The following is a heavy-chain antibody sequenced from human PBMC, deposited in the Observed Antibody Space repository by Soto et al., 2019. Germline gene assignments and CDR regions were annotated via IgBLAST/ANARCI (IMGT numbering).Heavy chain of an antibody. CDR3: ARNISTHFDS. J-gene: IGHJ4*02. CDR2: VYYSGST. Sequence: SETLSLTCAVSGYSISNGDYWGWIRQAPGKGLEWIGSVYYSGSTHYEPSLRGRIAISVDTLKNQFSLRLTSVTAAGTAMYFCARNISTHFDSWGQGIPVTVSS. D-gene: IGHD3-9*01. CDR1: GYSISNGDY. V-gene: IGHV4-38-2*01.